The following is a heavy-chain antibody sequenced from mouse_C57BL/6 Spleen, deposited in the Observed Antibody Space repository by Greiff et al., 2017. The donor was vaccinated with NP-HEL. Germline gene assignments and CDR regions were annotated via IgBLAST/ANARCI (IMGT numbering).Heavy chain of an antibody. J-gene: IGHJ1*03. CDR2: ISGGSSTI. V-gene: IGHV5-17*01. CDR1: GFTFSDYG. Sequence: EVKLMESGGGLVKPGGSLKLSCAASGFTFSDYGMHWVRQAPEKGLEWVAYISGGSSTIYYADTVKGRFTISRDNAKNTLFLQMTSLRSEDTAMYYCARSLYWYFDVWGTGTTVTVSS. CDR3: ARSLYWYFDV.